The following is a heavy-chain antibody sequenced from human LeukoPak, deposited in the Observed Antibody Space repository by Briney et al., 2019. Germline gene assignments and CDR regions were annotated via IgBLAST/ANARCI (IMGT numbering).Heavy chain of an antibody. Sequence: SETLSLTCTVSGGSISSYYWSWTRQPPGKGLEWLGYIYYSGSTNYNPSLKSRVTISVDTSKNQFSLKLSSVTAADTAVYYCARSGYSYGKNAFDIWGQGTMVTVSS. CDR1: GGSISSYY. CDR2: IYYSGST. CDR3: ARSGYSYGKNAFDI. J-gene: IGHJ3*02. D-gene: IGHD5-18*01. V-gene: IGHV4-59*01.